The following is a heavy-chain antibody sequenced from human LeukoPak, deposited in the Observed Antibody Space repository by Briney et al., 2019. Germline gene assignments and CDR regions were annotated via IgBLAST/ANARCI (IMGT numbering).Heavy chain of an antibody. D-gene: IGHD1-26*01. CDR3: ARVGIVGATTDAFDI. J-gene: IGHJ3*02. CDR1: GGSISSSSYY. V-gene: IGHV4-39*01. CDR2: IYYSGST. Sequence: SETLSLTCTVSGGSISSSSYYWGWIRQPPGKGLEWSGSIYYSGSTYYNPSLKSRVTISVDTSKNQFSLKLSSVTAADTAVYYCARVGIVGATTDAFDIWGQGTMVTVSS.